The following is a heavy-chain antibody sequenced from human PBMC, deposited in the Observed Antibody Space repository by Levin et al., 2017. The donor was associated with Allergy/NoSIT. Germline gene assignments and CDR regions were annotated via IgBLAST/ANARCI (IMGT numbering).Heavy chain of an antibody. CDR2: INAGNGNT. CDR3: ARIGYCSSTSCSGDLGRDYGMDV. CDR1: GYTFTSYA. D-gene: IGHD2-2*01. Sequence: AASVKVSCKASGYTFTSYAMHWVRQAPGQRLEWMGWINAGNGNTKYSQKFQGRVTITRDTSASTAYMELSSLRSEDTAVYYCARIGYCSSTSCSGDLGRDYGMDVWGQGTTVTVSS. V-gene: IGHV1-3*01. J-gene: IGHJ6*02.